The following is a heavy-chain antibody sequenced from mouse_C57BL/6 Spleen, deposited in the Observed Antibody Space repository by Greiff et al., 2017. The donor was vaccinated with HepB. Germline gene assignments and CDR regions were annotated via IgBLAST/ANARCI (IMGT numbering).Heavy chain of an antibody. Sequence: QVQLKESGAELVRPGASVKLSCKASGYTFTDFYINWVKQRPGQGLEWIARIYPGSGNTYYNEKFKGKATLTAEKSSSTAYMQLSSLTSEDSAVYFCARGGNYVFDYWGQGTTLTVSS. CDR3: ARGGNYVFDY. V-gene: IGHV1-76*01. D-gene: IGHD2-1*01. CDR2: IYPGSGNT. CDR1: GYTFTDFY. J-gene: IGHJ2*01.